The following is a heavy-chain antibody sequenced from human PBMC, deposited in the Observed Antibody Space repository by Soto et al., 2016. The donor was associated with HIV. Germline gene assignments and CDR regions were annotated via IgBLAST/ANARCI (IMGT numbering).Heavy chain of an antibody. V-gene: IGHV4-31*03. CDR2: IYYSGTA. Sequence: QVHLQESGPGLVKPSQTLSLTCNVSGGSISSRDYYWSWIRQHPGKGLEWIGHIYYSGTAHYNPSLKSRIVISVDTSENKFSLKVGSVTAADTAIYYCARVDTCGADCYDLRPYWYFDLWAVAPGHCLF. J-gene: IGHJ2*01. CDR3: ARVDTCGADCYDLRPYWYFDL. D-gene: IGHD2-21*01. CDR1: GGSISSRDYY.